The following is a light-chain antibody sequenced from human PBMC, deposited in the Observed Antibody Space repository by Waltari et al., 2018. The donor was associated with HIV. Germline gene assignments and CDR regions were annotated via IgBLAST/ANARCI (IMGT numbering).Light chain of an antibody. CDR1: QSLSAN. CDR3: QQYNKWPPYT. J-gene: IGKJ2*01. V-gene: IGKV3-15*01. CDR2: AAS. Sequence: EIMLTQSPDSLSVSPGESATLSCRASQSLSANLAWYQQKPGQPSRLLIYAASTRATGVPARFSGSGSGTDFTLTISGLQSDDSATYYCQQYNKWPPYTFGQGTKVEIK.